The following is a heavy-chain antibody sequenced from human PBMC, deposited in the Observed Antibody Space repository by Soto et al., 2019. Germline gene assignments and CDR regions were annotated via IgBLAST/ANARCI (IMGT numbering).Heavy chain of an antibody. CDR3: ARSPTTVTSYNY. J-gene: IGHJ4*02. V-gene: IGHV4-31*03. D-gene: IGHD4-17*01. CDR2: IYYSGST. CDR1: GGSISSGGYY. Sequence: PSETLSLTCTVSGGSISSGGYYWSWIRQHPGKGLEWIGYIYYSGSTYYNPSLKSRVTISVDTSKNQFSLKLSSVTAADTAVYYCARSPTTVTSYNYWGKGTLVTVSS.